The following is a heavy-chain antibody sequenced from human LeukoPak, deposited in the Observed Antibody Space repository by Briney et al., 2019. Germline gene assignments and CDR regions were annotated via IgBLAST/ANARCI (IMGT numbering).Heavy chain of an antibody. D-gene: IGHD1-26*01. V-gene: IGHV3-33*01. CDR1: GFHFRSYG. Sequence: GGSLKPLCATFGFHFRSYGLPRVRQAPGKGLEWVAVIWYDGSNKYYADSVKGRFTISRDNSKNTLYLQMNSLRAEDTAVYYCARAVSGSYTNAEYFQHWGQGTLVTVSS. CDR3: ARAVSGSYTNAEYFQH. CDR2: IWYDGSNK. J-gene: IGHJ1*01.